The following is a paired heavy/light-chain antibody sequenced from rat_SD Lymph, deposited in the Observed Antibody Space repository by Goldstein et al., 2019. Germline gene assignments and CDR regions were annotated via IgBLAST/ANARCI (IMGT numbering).Light chain of an antibody. J-gene: IGKJ4*01. CDR2: DAS. CDR3: QQHHDYPFT. CDR1: EDIYSN. V-gene: IGKV12S39*01. Sequence: DIQMTQSPASLSASLGETVTIECLASEDIYSNLAWYQQKPGKSPQLLIYDASSLQDGVPSRFSGSESGTQYSLEINSLQSEDAATYFCQQHHDYPFTFGSGTKLEIK.
Heavy chain of an antibody. CDR2: ISSGSSYI. D-gene: IGHD1-2*01. CDR1: GFTFSNYG. CDR3: ARPAQSSSYIPHWFAY. J-gene: IGHJ3*01. V-gene: IGHV5-34*01. Sequence: EVQLVESGGGLVQPGRSLKLSCVASGFTFSNYGMNWIRQAPGKGLEWVAYISSGSSYIYYAETVKGRFTISRDNAKNTLYLQMTSLRSEDTALYYCARPAQSSSYIPHWFAYWGQGTLVTVSS.